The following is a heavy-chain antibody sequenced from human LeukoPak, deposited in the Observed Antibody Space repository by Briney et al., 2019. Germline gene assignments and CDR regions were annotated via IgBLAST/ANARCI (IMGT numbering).Heavy chain of an antibody. Sequence: PGGSLRLSCAASGFTFSSYSMDWVRQAPGKGLEWVSYISSSSTIIYYADSVKGRFTISRDSAKNSLYLQMNSLRAEDTAVYYCARGPPEYCSGGSCYSGRNWIDPWGQGTLVTVSS. CDR3: ARGPPEYCSGGSCYSGRNWIDP. CDR2: ISSSSTII. CDR1: GFTFSSYS. V-gene: IGHV3-48*01. D-gene: IGHD2-15*01. J-gene: IGHJ5*02.